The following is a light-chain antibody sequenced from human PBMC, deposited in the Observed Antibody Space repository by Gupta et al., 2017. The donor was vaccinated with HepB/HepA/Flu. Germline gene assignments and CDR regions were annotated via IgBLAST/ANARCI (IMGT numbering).Light chain of an antibody. CDR3: QQSYSTPPKT. V-gene: IGKV1-39*01. CDR1: QSISSY. CDR2: AAS. Sequence: DIQMTQSTSSLSASVGDRVTITCRASQSISSYLNWYQQKPGKAPKLLIYAASSLQSGVPSRFSGSGSGTDFTLTISSLQPEDFATYYCQQSYSTPPKTFGGETKVEIK. J-gene: IGKJ4*01.